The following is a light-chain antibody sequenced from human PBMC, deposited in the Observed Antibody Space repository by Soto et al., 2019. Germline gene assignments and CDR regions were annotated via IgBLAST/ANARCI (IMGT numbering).Light chain of an antibody. V-gene: IGLV2-8*01. CDR3: SSFTGSNIL. J-gene: IGLJ2*01. CDR1: SSDVGGSKY. CDR2: EVT. Sequence: QSALTQPPSASGSPGQSVTISCTGTSSDVGGSKYVSWYQQHPGKAPKLMLYEVTKRPSGVPDRFSGSKSDSTASLTVSGLQAEDEADYYCSSFTGSNILFGGGTQLTVL.